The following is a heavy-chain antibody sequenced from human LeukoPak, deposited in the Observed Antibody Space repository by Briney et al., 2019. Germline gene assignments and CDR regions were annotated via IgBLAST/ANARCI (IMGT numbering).Heavy chain of an antibody. J-gene: IGHJ4*02. D-gene: IGHD3-9*01. Sequence: GGSLRLSCAASGFTFDDYGMSWVRQAPGKGLEWVSGINWNGDNTDYADSVKGRFTISRDNAKNSLYLQMNSLRAEDTALYYCARGFDGNFVYWGQGTLVTVSP. CDR2: INWNGDNT. CDR3: ARGFDGNFVY. CDR1: GFTFDDYG. V-gene: IGHV3-20*04.